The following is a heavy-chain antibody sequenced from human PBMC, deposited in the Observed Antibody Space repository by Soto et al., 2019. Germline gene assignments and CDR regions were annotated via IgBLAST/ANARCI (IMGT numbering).Heavy chain of an antibody. CDR3: ARGDFSFDH. J-gene: IGHJ4*02. V-gene: IGHV3-23*01. D-gene: IGHD2-21*02. Sequence: EVQLLESGGGLVQPGGSLRLSCAASGFTFSSYVMNWVRQAPGRGLEWVSSIASSGGSTYFAASVKARFTISRDNSKNTLSLQMNSVRADDTAVYYCARGDFSFDHWGQGTPVTVSS. CDR2: IASSGGST. CDR1: GFTFSSYV.